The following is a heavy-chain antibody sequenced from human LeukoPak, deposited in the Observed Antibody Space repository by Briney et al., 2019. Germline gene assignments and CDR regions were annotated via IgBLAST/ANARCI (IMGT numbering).Heavy chain of an antibody. CDR2: MNPNSGNT. J-gene: IGHJ4*02. CDR3: ARGKVDAENYFDY. CDR1: GYTFTSYD. D-gene: IGHD3-9*01. V-gene: IGHV1-8*01. Sequence: GASVKVSCKASGYTFTSYDINWVRQATGQGLEWMGWMNPNSGNTGYAQKLQGRVTMTRNTSISTAYMELSSLRSEDTAVYYCARGKVDAENYFDYWGQGTLVTVSS.